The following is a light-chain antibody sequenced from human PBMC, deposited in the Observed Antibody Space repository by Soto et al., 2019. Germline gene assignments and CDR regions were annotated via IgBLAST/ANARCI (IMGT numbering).Light chain of an antibody. CDR1: SSDVGGYNY. J-gene: IGLJ2*01. Sequence: QSALTQPASVSGSPGQSITISCTGTSSDVGGYNYVSWYQQHPGKAPKLMIYDVSNRPSGVSNRFSGSKSGNTASLTISGQQAEDDDDYYCSSAASSSTLEVFGGGTKVTVL. CDR2: DVS. CDR3: SSAASSSTLEV. V-gene: IGLV2-14*01.